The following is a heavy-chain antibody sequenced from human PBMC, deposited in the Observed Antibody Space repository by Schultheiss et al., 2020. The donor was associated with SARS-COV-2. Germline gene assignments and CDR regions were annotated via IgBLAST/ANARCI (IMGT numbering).Heavy chain of an antibody. Sequence: GGSLRLSCAASGFTFSTYWMHWVRKAPGKGPVWVSRINGDGRNTDYADSVKGRFTISRDNAKNSLYLQMNSLRAEDTAVYYCARDVGGYNYNYWGQGTLVTVSS. CDR2: INGDGRNT. CDR3: ARDVGGYNYNY. V-gene: IGHV3-74*01. D-gene: IGHD5-24*01. J-gene: IGHJ4*02. CDR1: GFTFSTYW.